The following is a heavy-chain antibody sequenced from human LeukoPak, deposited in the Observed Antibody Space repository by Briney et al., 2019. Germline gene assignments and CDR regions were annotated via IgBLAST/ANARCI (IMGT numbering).Heavy chain of an antibody. CDR2: ISGSGSAT. CDR3: ASRGLHRASDY. CDR1: GFTFAGYA. V-gene: IGHV3-23*01. D-gene: IGHD3-10*01. J-gene: IGHJ4*02. Sequence: GGSLRLSCAASGFTFAGYAMKWVRQAPGKGLEWVSTISGSGSATNYADSANGRCTVSSDNSKNTLYLQMASLRAEETAISYCASRGLHRASDYWGQGALVTVSS.